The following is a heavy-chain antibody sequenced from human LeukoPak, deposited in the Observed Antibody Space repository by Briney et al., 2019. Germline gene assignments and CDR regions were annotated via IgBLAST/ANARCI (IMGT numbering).Heavy chain of an antibody. V-gene: IGHV1-46*01. Sequence: PGASVKVSCKASGYTFTSYYMHWVRQAPGQGLEWMGIINPSGGSTSYAQKFQGRVTMTRDTSTSTVYTELSSLRSEDTAVYYCAREPLFTMIVVERRYAFDIWGQGTMVTVSS. D-gene: IGHD3-22*01. CDR1: GYTFTSYY. CDR2: INPSGGST. CDR3: AREPLFTMIVVERRYAFDI. J-gene: IGHJ3*02.